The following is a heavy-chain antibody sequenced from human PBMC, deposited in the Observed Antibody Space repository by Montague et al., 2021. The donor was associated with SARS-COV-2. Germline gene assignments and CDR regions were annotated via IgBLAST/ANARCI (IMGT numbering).Heavy chain of an antibody. V-gene: IGHV4-59*01. J-gene: IGHJ4*02. D-gene: IGHD5-12*01. CDR3: ARTRGYDPLFDF. Sequence: SETQSLTCTVSGGSISSNFWSWIRQPPGKGLEWIGYIYYSGSTNYNPSLKSRVTISVDTSKKQFSLQLSSVTAADTAVYYCARTRGYDPLFDFWGQGTLVTVSS. CDR1: GGSISSNF. CDR2: IYYSGST.